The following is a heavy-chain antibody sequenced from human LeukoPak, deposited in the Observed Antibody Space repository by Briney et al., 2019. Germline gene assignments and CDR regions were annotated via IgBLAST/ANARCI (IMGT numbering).Heavy chain of an antibody. CDR2: IYYSGST. CDR1: GGSISSSSYY. CDR3: ARARTVADAFDI. V-gene: IGHV4-39*06. J-gene: IGHJ3*02. Sequence: PSETLSLTCTVSGGSISSSSYYWGWIRQPPGKGLEWIGSIYYSGSTYYNPSLKSRVTISVDTSKNQFALKLSSVTAADTAVYYCARARTVADAFDIWGQGTMVTVSS.